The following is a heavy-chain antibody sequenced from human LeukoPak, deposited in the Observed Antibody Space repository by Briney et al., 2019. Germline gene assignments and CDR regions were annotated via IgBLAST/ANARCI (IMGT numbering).Heavy chain of an antibody. Sequence: SETLSLTCAVSGGAISSSNWWSWVRQPPGKGLEWIGEIYHTGSTNYNPSLKSRVTISVDKSKNQFSLRLSSVTAADTAVYYCARGGLTGVFDHWGQGTLVTVSS. J-gene: IGHJ4*02. CDR3: ARGGLTGVFDH. CDR2: IYHTGST. D-gene: IGHD3-9*01. V-gene: IGHV4-4*02. CDR1: GGAISSSNW.